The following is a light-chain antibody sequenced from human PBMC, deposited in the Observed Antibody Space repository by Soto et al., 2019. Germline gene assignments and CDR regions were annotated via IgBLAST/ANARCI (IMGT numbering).Light chain of an antibody. Sequence: QSVLTQPPSVSATPGQKVTISCSGSGSNLGRNYVSWYQQLPGTAPKLLIYDNVYRFSGIPDRCSASKSGTSATLGITGLQTGDEGDYYCGSWDNILRAYVFGTGTKLTVL. CDR2: DNV. J-gene: IGLJ1*01. CDR3: GSWDNILRAYV. CDR1: GSNLGRNY. V-gene: IGLV1-51*01.